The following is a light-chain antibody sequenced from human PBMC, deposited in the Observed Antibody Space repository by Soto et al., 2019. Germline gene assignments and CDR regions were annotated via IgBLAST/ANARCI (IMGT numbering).Light chain of an antibody. Sequence: NQFSQSPSSLSASIGDRVTITCRASQGISSYLALYQQKPGKAPKLLIYAASTLQSGVPSRFSGSGSGTDFTLTISSLQPEDFASYYCQQLNSYPLTFGGGTKV. CDR2: AAS. V-gene: IGKV1-9*01. J-gene: IGKJ4*01. CDR1: QGISSY. CDR3: QQLNSYPLT.